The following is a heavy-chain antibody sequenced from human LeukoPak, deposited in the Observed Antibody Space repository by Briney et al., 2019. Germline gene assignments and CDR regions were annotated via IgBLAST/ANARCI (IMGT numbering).Heavy chain of an antibody. CDR2: VDPEDGEA. J-gene: IGHJ4*02. Sequence: ASVKISCKVSGYTFTDYYIHWLQQAPGKGLEWMGLVDPEDGEARYAEMFQGRVTITADTSTDTVHMDLSSLRSDDTAVYYCGTDLYYWGQGTLVTVSS. V-gene: IGHV1-69-2*01. CDR1: GYTFTDYY. CDR3: GTDLYY.